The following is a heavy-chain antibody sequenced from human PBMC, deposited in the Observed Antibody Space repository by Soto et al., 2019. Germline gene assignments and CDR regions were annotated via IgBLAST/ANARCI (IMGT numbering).Heavy chain of an antibody. CDR2: INHSGST. CDR1: GGSFSGYY. D-gene: IGHD5-18*01. V-gene: IGHV4-34*01. Sequence: SETLSLTCAVYGGSFSGYYWSWIRQPPGKGLEWIGEINHSGSTNYNPSLKSRVAISVDTSKNQFSLKLSSVTAADTAVYYCARGFVDTAMGDYYYYGMDVWGQGTTVTVSS. CDR3: ARGFVDTAMGDYYYYGMDV. J-gene: IGHJ6*02.